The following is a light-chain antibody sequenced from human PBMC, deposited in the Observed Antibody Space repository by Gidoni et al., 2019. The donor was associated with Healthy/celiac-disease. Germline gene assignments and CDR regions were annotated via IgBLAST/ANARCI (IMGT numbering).Light chain of an antibody. CDR3: QQYNNWPPLLT. Sequence: EIVMTQSPATLSVSPGERATLSCRASQSVSSNLAWYQQKPGQAPRLLIYGASTRATGIPARFSGSGSGTEFTLTISILQSVDFAVYYCQQYNNWPPLLTFXGXTKVEIK. V-gene: IGKV3-15*01. J-gene: IGKJ4*01. CDR2: GAS. CDR1: QSVSSN.